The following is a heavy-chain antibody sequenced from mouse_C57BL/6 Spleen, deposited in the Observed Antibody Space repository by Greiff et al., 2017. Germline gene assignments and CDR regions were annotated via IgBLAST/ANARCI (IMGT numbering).Heavy chain of an antibody. CDR3: AVGHDGYYAWFAY. CDR1: GYTFTSYW. Sequence: QVQLQQPGAELVRPGSSVKLSCKASGYTFTSYWMHWVKQRPIQGLEWIGNIDPSDSETHYNQKFKDKATLTVDKSSSTAYMQISSLTSEDSAVYYCAVGHDGYYAWFAYWGQGTLVTVSA. CDR2: IDPSDSET. D-gene: IGHD2-3*01. V-gene: IGHV1-52*01. J-gene: IGHJ3*01.